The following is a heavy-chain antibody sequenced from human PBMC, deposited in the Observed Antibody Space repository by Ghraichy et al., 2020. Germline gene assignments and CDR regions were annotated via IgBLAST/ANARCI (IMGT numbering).Heavy chain of an antibody. CDR2: IYYSGST. Sequence: SETLSLTCTVSGGSISSYYWSWIRQPPGKGLEWIGYIYYSGSTNYNPSLKSRVTISVDTSKNQFSLKLSSVTAADTAVYYCARDLWFGELSGMGRGWFDPWGQGTLVTVSS. V-gene: IGHV4-59*01. CDR1: GGSISSYY. J-gene: IGHJ5*02. D-gene: IGHD3-10*01. CDR3: ARDLWFGELSGMGRGWFDP.